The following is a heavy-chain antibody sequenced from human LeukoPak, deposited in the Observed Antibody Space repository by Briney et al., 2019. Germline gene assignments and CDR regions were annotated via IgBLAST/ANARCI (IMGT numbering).Heavy chain of an antibody. CDR3: ARTTTVFAVDY. J-gene: IGHJ4*02. CDR1: GGSFSGYY. CDR2: INHSGST. Sequence: PSETLSLTCAVYGGSFSGYYWSWVRQPPGKGLEWIGEINHSGSTSYNPSLKSRVTISLDTSKNQFSLKLSSVTTADTAVYYCARTTTVFAVDYWGQGTLVTVSS. D-gene: IGHD1-1*01. V-gene: IGHV4-34*01.